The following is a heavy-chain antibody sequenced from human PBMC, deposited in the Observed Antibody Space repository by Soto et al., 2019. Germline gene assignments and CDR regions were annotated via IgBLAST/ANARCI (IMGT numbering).Heavy chain of an antibody. J-gene: IGHJ4*02. CDR3: VTGYHSDY. CDR1: GISTSSYW. Sequence: GGSLRLSCAASGISTSSYWMGWVRQAPGRGLEWVASIKKDGSEKYYMDSLKGRFTISRDNALNSLYLQMNSLRAEDTAVYFCVTGYHSDYWGQGTLVTVSS. CDR2: IKKDGSEK. D-gene: IGHD5-18*01. V-gene: IGHV3-7*03.